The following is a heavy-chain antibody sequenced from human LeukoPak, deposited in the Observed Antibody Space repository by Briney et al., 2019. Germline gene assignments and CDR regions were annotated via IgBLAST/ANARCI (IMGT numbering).Heavy chain of an antibody. CDR3: ARVRLRYFDCSFDY. J-gene: IGHJ4*02. Sequence: ASVKVSCKASGYTFTGYYMHWVRQAPGQGLEWMGWINPNSGGTNYAQKFQGRVTMTRDTSISTAYMELSRLRSDDTAVYYCARVRLRYFDCSFDYWGQGTLVTVSS. CDR2: INPNSGGT. V-gene: IGHV1-2*02. D-gene: IGHD3-9*01. CDR1: GYTFTGYY.